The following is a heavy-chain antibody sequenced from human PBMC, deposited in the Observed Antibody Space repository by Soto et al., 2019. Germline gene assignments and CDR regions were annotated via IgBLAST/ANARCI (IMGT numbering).Heavy chain of an antibody. CDR2: IYPGDSDT. J-gene: IGHJ4*02. D-gene: IGHD3-22*01. V-gene: IGHV5-51*01. CDR1: GYSFTSYW. CDR3: ARLGLNYYDSSGYYPH. Sequence: GESLKISCKGSGYSFTSYWIGWVRQMPGKGLEWMGIIYPGDSDTRYSPSFQGQVTISADKSISTAYLQWSSLKASDTAMYYCARLGLNYYDSSGYYPHWGQGTLVTVSS.